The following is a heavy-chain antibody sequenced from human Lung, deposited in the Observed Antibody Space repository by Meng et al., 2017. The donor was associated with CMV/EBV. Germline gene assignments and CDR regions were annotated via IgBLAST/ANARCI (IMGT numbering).Heavy chain of an antibody. D-gene: IGHD3-22*01. J-gene: IGHJ4*02. V-gene: IGHV3-21*01. Sequence: GGSXRLXCAASGFTFSSYSMNWVRQAPGKGLEWVSSISSSSSYIYYADSVKGRFTISRDNAKNSLYLQMNSLRAEDTAVYYCAWTMIVGYDYWGQGTRVTVSS. CDR1: GFTFSSYS. CDR2: ISSSSSYI. CDR3: AWTMIVGYDY.